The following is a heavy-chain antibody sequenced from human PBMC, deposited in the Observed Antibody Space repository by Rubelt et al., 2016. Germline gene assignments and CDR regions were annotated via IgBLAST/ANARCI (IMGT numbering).Heavy chain of an antibody. CDR2: FNHSGIT. CDR3: ASLGVVVMVATGNWFDP. Sequence: QVQLQESGPGLVKPSGTPSLTCAVSGGSIDRSTWWNWVRQSPGKGLEWIGEFNHSGITNYNPSLKSRTTISVDKSKKRFSLKLSSVTAADTAVYYCASLGVVVMVATGNWFDPWGQGTLVTVSS. D-gene: IGHD2-15*01. J-gene: IGHJ5*02. V-gene: IGHV4-4*02. CDR1: GGSIDRSTW.